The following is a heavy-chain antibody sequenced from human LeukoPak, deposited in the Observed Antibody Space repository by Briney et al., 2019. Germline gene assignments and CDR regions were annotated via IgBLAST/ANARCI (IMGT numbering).Heavy chain of an antibody. CDR2: IKQDGSEK. CDR3: ARAQGYSSGWAYFDY. D-gene: IGHD6-19*01. V-gene: IGHV3-7*01. Sequence: GGSLRLSCAASGFTFSSYWMSWVRQAPGKGLEWVANIKQDGSEKYYVDSVKGRFTISRDNAKNSLYLQMNSLRAEDAAVYYCARAQGYSSGWAYFDYWGQGTLVTVSS. J-gene: IGHJ4*02. CDR1: GFTFSSYW.